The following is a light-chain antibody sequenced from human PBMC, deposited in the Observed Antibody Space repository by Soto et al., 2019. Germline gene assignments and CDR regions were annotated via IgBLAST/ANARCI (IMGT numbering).Light chain of an antibody. CDR3: SSYTSSGTQI. J-gene: IGLJ2*01. CDR2: DVS. V-gene: IGLV2-14*01. CDR1: TNDVGGYNY. Sequence: QSALTQPASVSGSPGQSITLSCTGTTNDVGGYNYVSWYQQHPGTAPKLMIYDVSNRPSGVSNRFSGTKSGNTAPLTISGLQAEDEADYYCSSYTSSGTQIFGGGTKVTVL.